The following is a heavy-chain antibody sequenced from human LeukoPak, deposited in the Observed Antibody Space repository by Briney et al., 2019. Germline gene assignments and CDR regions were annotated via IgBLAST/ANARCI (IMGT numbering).Heavy chain of an antibody. CDR1: GFTFSSYA. J-gene: IGHJ4*02. CDR2: ISYDGGNK. Sequence: GRSLRLSCAASGFTFSSYAMHWVRQAPGKGLEWVAVISYDGGNKYYADSVKGRFTISRDNSKNTLYLQMNSLRAEDTAVYYCARDLLAAAGDYWGQGTLVTVSS. V-gene: IGHV3-30*04. D-gene: IGHD6-13*01. CDR3: ARDLLAAAGDY.